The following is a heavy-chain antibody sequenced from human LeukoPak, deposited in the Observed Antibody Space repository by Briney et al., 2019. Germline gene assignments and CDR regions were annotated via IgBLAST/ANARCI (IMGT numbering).Heavy chain of an antibody. CDR2: ISTSGST. CDR1: GGSISSYY. V-gene: IGHV4-4*07. CDR3: ARYYGSGSPYDAFDI. Sequence: SETLSLTCTVSGGSISSYYWSWIRQPAGKGLESIGHISTSGSTNYNPSLKSRVTMSVDTSKNQFSLKLSSVTAADTAVYYCARYYGSGSPYDAFDIWGQGTMVTVSS. J-gene: IGHJ3*02. D-gene: IGHD3-10*01.